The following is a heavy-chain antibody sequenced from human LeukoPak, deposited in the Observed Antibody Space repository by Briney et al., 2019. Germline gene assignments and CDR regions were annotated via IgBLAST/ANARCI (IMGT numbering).Heavy chain of an antibody. Sequence: GGSLGLSCAASGFTFSSFAMSWVRRVPGKGLEWVSAITSSGVNTYYADSVKGRFTISRENAKNSLYLQMNSLRAGDTAVYYCARGNSGSYPDYWGQGTLVTVSS. CDR1: GFTFSSFA. CDR3: ARGNSGSYPDY. D-gene: IGHD1-26*01. CDR2: ITSSGVNT. J-gene: IGHJ4*02. V-gene: IGHV3-23*01.